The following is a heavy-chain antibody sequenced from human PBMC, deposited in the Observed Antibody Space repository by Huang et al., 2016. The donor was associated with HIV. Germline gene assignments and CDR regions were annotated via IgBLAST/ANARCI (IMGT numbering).Heavy chain of an antibody. D-gene: IGHD1-26*01. Sequence: QVQLVESGGGLVKPGGSLRLSCAASGFTFSDYYMSWIRQAPGKRREGVSDMSSRGSDKYYTDSGKGRFTISRDNAKNSLYLQMNSLRAEDTAVYYCARSSGELGAPHNWGQGTLVTVSS. V-gene: IGHV3-11*01. J-gene: IGHJ4*02. CDR3: ARSSGELGAPHN. CDR1: GFTFSDYY. CDR2: MSSRGSDK.